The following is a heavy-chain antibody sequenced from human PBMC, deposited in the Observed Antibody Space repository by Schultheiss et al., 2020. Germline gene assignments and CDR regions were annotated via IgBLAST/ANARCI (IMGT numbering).Heavy chain of an antibody. CDR2: INHSGST. Sequence: SETLSLTCAVYGGSFSGYYWSWFRQPPGKGLEWIGEINHSGSTNYNPSLKSRVTISVDTSKNQFSLKLSSVTAADTAVYYCASGSNHYYYYGMDVWGQGTTVTVSS. J-gene: IGHJ6*02. CDR3: ASGSNHYYYYGMDV. CDR1: GGSFSGYY. V-gene: IGHV4-34*01. D-gene: IGHD3-3*02.